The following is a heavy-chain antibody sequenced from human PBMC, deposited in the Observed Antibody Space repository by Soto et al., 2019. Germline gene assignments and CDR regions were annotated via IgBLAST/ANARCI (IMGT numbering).Heavy chain of an antibody. Sequence: ASVKVSCKASGGTFSSYAISWVRQAPGQGLEWMGGIIPIFGTANYAQKFQGRVTITADESTSTAYMELSSLRSEDTAVYYCAHPNADGYNQPAFDYWGQGTLVTVSS. V-gene: IGHV1-69*13. CDR1: GGTFSSYA. CDR3: AHPNADGYNQPAFDY. J-gene: IGHJ4*02. CDR2: IIPIFGTA. D-gene: IGHD5-12*01.